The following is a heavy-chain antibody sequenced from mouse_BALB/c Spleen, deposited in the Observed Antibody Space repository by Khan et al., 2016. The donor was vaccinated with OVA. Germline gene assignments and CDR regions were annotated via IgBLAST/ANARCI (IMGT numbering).Heavy chain of an antibody. J-gene: IGHJ2*01. CDR3: ARLEDI. CDR2: IWPGGST. D-gene: IGHD1-3*01. CDR1: GFSLTSYG. Sequence: VELVESGPGLVAPSQSLSISCTVSGFSLTSYGVHWVRQPPGKGLEWLGEIWPGGSTNYNSALMSRLRISKDNAKSQVFLKMNSLQTDDTAMYYCARLEDIWGQGTTLTVAS. V-gene: IGHV2-9*02.